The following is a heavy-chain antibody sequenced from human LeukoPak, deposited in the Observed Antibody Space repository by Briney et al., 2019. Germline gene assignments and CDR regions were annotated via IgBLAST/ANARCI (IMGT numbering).Heavy chain of an antibody. D-gene: IGHD2-2*01. CDR1: GYTFTGYL. V-gene: IGHV1-2*02. CDR3: ARAGTVVVPAYRDAFDI. Sequence: ASVKVSCKASGYTFTGYLMHWVRQAPGQGLEWMGWINPNNGDTNYAQKFQGRVTMTRDTSISTAYMELSRLRSDDTAVYYCARAGTVVVPAYRDAFDIWGQGTMVTVSS. CDR2: INPNNGDT. J-gene: IGHJ3*02.